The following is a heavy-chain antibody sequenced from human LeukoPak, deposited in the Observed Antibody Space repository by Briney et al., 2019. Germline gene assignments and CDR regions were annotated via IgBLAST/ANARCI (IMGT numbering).Heavy chain of an antibody. CDR3: AREVDYGSGSYPWYFDY. CDR2: TRNKANSYTT. CDR1: GFTFSDHY. D-gene: IGHD3-10*01. V-gene: IGHV3-72*01. J-gene: IGHJ4*02. Sequence: GGSLRLSCAASGFTFSDHYMDWVRQAPGKGLEWIGRTRNKANSYTTEYAASVKGRFTISRDDSKSSLYLQMNSLKTEDTAVYYCAREVDYGSGSYPWYFDYWGQGTLVTVSS.